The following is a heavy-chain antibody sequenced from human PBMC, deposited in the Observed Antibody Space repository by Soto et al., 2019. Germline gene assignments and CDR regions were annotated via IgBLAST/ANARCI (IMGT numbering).Heavy chain of an antibody. CDR3: AMLAARPGYYYGMDV. J-gene: IGHJ6*02. CDR2: ISGSGGST. CDR1: GFTFSSYA. Sequence: VQLVESGGGVVQPGRSLRLSCAASGFTFSSYAMSWVRQAPGKGLEWVSAISGSGGSTYYADSVKGRFTISRDNSKNTLYLQMNSLRAEDTAVYYCAMLAARPGYYYGMDVWGQGTTVTVSS. D-gene: IGHD6-6*01. V-gene: IGHV3-23*04.